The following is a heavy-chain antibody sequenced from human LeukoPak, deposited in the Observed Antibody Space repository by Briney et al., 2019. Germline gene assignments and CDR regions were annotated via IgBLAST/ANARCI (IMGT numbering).Heavy chain of an antibody. V-gene: IGHV1-18*01. CDR2: ISAYNGNT. Sequence: GASVKVSCKASGYTFTSYGISWVRQAPGQGLEWMGWISAYNGNTNYAQKLQGRVTMTTDTSTSTAYMELRSLRSDDTAVYYCARDGTDIVVVPAAGEDYYYYMDVWGKGTTVTVSS. D-gene: IGHD2-2*01. J-gene: IGHJ6*03. CDR3: ARDGTDIVVVPAAGEDYYYYMDV. CDR1: GYTFTSYG.